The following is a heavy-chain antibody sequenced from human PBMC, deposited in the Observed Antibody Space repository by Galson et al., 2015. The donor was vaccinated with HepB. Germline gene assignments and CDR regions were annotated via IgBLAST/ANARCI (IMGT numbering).Heavy chain of an antibody. CDR1: GFTFSSYE. Sequence: SLRLSCAASGFTFSSYEMNWVRQAPGKGLEWVSYISSSGSNIYYADSVRGRFTISRDNAKNSLYLQMNSLRVEDTAVYYCARDNGYSSSRIGPSDYWGQGTMVTVSS. CDR3: ARDNGYSSSRIGPSDY. J-gene: IGHJ4*02. D-gene: IGHD6-13*01. CDR2: ISSSGSNI. V-gene: IGHV3-48*03.